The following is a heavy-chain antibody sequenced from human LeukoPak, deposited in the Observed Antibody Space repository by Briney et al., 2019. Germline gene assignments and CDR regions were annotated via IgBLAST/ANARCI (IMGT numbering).Heavy chain of an antibody. J-gene: IGHJ3*01. Sequence: PGGCLRLACATSGFAFSSSYMKWVRQAPGKGLEWVATMNPDGSVKNYVDSVRGRFTISRHNAKHSPSLQMNSLRAEDTAVYYCACPTHGDNDAFDFWGQGTLVTVPS. CDR3: ACPTHGDNDAFDF. V-gene: IGHV3-7*01. D-gene: IGHD2-8*01. CDR2: MNPDGSVK. CDR1: GFAFSSSY.